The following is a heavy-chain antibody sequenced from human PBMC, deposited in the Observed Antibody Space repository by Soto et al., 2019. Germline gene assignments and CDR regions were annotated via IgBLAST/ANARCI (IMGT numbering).Heavy chain of an antibody. V-gene: IGHV4-4*02. CDR1: GASISSTYW. CDR3: ATLPPRIVVVMTDLPT. Sequence: QLRESGPGLVKPSGTLSLTCFVSGASISSTYWWSWVRQTPGKRLEWIGQIYHTGTTSYNPSPXNXVXIXLDKSNNQFSLRLTSMPAADTAVYYYATLPPRIVVVMTDLPTWGQGTLVTVSS. J-gene: IGHJ5*02. D-gene: IGHD2-15*01. CDR2: IYHTGTT.